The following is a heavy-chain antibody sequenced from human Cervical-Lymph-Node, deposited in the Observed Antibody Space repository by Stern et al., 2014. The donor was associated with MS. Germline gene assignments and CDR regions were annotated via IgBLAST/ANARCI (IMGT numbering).Heavy chain of an antibody. V-gene: IGHV1-69*09. CDR2: IIPILGIA. CDR1: GGTFSSYA. CDR3: ARAQGLHSGSYFDY. J-gene: IGHJ4*02. D-gene: IGHD1-26*01. Sequence: QVQLVQSGAEVKKPGSSVKVSCKASGGTFSSYAISWVRQAPGQGLEWMGRIIPILGIANYAQKFQGRVTITADKSTSTAYMELSSLRSEDTAVYYCARAQGLHSGSYFDYWGQGTLVTVSS.